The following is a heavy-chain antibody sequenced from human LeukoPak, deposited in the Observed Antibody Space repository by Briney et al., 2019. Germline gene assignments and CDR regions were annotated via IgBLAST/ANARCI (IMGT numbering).Heavy chain of an antibody. CDR2: IYSGGST. CDR1: GFTFSDYY. V-gene: IGHV3-66*01. J-gene: IGHJ4*02. D-gene: IGHD4-17*01. Sequence: GGSLRLSCAASGFTFSDYYMSWIRQAPGKGLEWVSVIYSGGSTYYADSVKGRFTISRDNSKNTLYLQMNSLRAEDTAVYYCARERPDYGDYENYWGQGTLVTVSS. CDR3: ARERPDYGDYENY.